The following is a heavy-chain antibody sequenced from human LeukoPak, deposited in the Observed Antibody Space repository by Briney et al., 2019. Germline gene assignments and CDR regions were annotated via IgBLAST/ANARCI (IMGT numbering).Heavy chain of an antibody. J-gene: IGHJ4*02. CDR1: GFTFSGYA. CDR2: ISGSGGST. V-gene: IGHV3-23*01. Sequence: QTGGSLRLSCAASGFTFSGYAMSWVRQAPGKGLEWVSAISGSGGSTYYADSVKGRFTISRDNSKNTLYLQMNSLRAEATAVYYCAKAPGAWGIVVVITSFDYWGQGTLVTVSS. D-gene: IGHD3-22*01. CDR3: AKAPGAWGIVVVITSFDY.